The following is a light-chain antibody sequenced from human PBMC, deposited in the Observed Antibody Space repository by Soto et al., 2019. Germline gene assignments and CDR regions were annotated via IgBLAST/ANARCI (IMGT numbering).Light chain of an antibody. V-gene: IGKV3-11*01. Sequence: EIVLTQSPATLSLSPGERATLSCRASQSVSNSLAWYQHKPGQAPRLLIYDASTRATAIPARFSGSGSGTDFTLTISRLEPEDFAAYYCQQRNSWPLTFGGGTKVEIK. CDR1: QSVSNS. J-gene: IGKJ4*01. CDR3: QQRNSWPLT. CDR2: DAS.